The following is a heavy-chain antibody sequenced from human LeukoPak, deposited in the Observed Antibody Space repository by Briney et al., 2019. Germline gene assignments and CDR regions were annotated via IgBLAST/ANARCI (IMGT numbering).Heavy chain of an antibody. CDR1: GSTFSSYS. V-gene: IGHV3-48*01. J-gene: IGHJ4*02. CDR3: ARNYYYGSGSYYFDY. CDR2: ISSSSSTI. D-gene: IGHD3-10*01. Sequence: GGSLRLSCAASGSTFSSYSMNWVRQAPGKGLEWVSYISSSSSTIYYADSVKGRFAISRDNAKNSLYLQMNSLRAEDTAVYYCARNYYYGSGSYYFDYWGQGTLVTVSS.